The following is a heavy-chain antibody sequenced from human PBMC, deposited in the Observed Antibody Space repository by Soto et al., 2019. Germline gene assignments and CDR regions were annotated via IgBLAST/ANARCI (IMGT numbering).Heavy chain of an antibody. J-gene: IGHJ3*02. D-gene: IGHD3-3*01. V-gene: IGHV1-69*02. CDR2: IIPILGIA. Sequence: SVKGSCKASGGAFSSYTIGWVRQAPGQGLEWMGRIIPILGIANYAQKFQGRVTITADKSTSTAYMELSSLRSEDTAVYYCARPLGVTIFGVASDAFDIWGQGTMVTVSS. CDR1: GGAFSSYT. CDR3: ARPLGVTIFGVASDAFDI.